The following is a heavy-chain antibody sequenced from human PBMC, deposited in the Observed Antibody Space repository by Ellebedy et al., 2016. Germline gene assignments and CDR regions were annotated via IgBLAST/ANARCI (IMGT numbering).Heavy chain of an antibody. D-gene: IGHD1-7*01. CDR1: GGSFSGYY. J-gene: IGHJ5*02. V-gene: IGHV4-34*01. CDR3: AGNYRA. Sequence: GSLRLXXAVYGGSFSGYYWSWIRQPPGKGLEWIGEINHSGSTNYNPSLKSRVTISVDTSKNQFSLKLSSVTAADTAVYYCAGNYRAWGQGTLVTVSS. CDR2: INHSGST.